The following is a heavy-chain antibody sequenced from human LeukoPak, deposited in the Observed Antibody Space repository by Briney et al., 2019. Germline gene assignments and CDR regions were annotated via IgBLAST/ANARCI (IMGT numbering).Heavy chain of an antibody. D-gene: IGHD1-26*01. CDR1: GYTFASYY. CDR2: INPSGGST. CDR3: ARDSTPTYYSGTYYFEY. J-gene: IGHJ4*02. Sequence: ASVKVSCKASGYTFASYYMHWVRQAPGQGLEWMGIINPSGGSTTYAQKFQGRVIMTRDTSTSTVYVELSSLRSEDTAVYYCARDSTPTYYSGTYYFEYWGQGTLVTVSS. V-gene: IGHV1-46*01.